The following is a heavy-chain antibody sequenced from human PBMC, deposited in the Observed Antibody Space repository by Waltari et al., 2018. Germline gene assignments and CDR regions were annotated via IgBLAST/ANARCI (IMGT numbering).Heavy chain of an antibody. CDR3: ARGPRYVQDYYYYYYMDV. CDR2: IYSGGST. CDR1: GFTVSSNY. D-gene: IGHD1-20*01. V-gene: IGHV3-53*02. J-gene: IGHJ6*03. Sequence: EVQLVETGGGLIQPGGSLRLSCAASGFTVSSNYMSWVRQAPGKGLEWVSVIYSGGSTYYADSVKGRFTISRDNSKNTLYLQMNSLRAEDTAVYYCARGPRYVQDYYYYYYMDVWGKGTTVTVSS.